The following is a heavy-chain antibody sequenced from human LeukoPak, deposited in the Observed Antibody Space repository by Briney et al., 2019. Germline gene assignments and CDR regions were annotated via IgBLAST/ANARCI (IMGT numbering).Heavy chain of an antibody. CDR3: ARPMDDFWSGYLDHYYYYMDV. J-gene: IGHJ6*03. D-gene: IGHD3-3*01. CDR1: GYTFTGYY. CDR2: INPNSGGT. V-gene: IGHV1-2*02. Sequence: ASVKVSCKASGYTFTGYYMHWVRQAPGQGLEWMGWINPNSGGTNYAQKFQGRVTVTRDTSISTAYMELSRLRSDDTAVYYCARPMDDFWSGYLDHYYYYMDVWGKGTTVTVSS.